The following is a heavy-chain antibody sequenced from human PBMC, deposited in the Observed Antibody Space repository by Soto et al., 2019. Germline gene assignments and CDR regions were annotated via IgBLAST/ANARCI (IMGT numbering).Heavy chain of an antibody. CDR3: AKADSYYDFWSGYYYYGMDV. V-gene: IGHV3-23*01. J-gene: IGHJ6*02. D-gene: IGHD3-3*01. CDR2: ISGSGGST. Sequence: PGGSLRLSCAASGFTFSSYAMSWVRQAPGKGLEWVSAISGSGGSTYYADSVKGRFTISRDNSKNTLYLQMNSLRAEDTAVYYCAKADSYYDFWSGYYYYGMDVWGQGTTVTV. CDR1: GFTFSSYA.